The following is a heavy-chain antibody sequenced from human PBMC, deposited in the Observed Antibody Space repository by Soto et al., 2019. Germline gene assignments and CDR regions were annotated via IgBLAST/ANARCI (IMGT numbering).Heavy chain of an antibody. D-gene: IGHD6-19*01. CDR1: GYTFSSYG. CDR3: ARGMWSSGWYYYDY. Sequence: GASVKVSCKASGYTFSSYGISWVRQAPGQGLEWMGWISAYNGNTNYAQKFQGRVNMTTDTSTSTAYMELRSLRSYDTAVYYCARGMWSSGWYYYDYWGQGTLVTVSS. J-gene: IGHJ4*02. CDR2: ISAYNGNT. V-gene: IGHV1-18*01.